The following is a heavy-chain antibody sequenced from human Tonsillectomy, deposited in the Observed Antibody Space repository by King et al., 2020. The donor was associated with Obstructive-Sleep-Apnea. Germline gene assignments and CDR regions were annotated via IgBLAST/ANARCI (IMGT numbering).Heavy chain of an antibody. V-gene: IGHV3-43*01. Sequence: VQLVESGGVVVQPGGSLRLSCAASGFTFDDYTMHWVRQAPGKGLEWVSLISWDGGSTYYADSVKGRFTISRDNSKNSLYLQMNSLRTEDTALYYCAKSTVPHYYFYGMDVWGQGTTVTVSS. CDR2: ISWDGGST. CDR1: GFTFDDYT. CDR3: AKSTVPHYYFYGMDV. D-gene: IGHD4-17*01. J-gene: IGHJ6*02.